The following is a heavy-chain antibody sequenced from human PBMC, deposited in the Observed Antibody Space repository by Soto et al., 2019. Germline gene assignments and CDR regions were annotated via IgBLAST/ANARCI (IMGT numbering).Heavy chain of an antibody. Sequence: PGGSLRLSCAASGLTFDDYAMHWVRQAPGKGLEWVSGISWNSGSIGYADSVKGRFTISRDNAKNSLYLQMNSLRAEDTALYYCAKVNRGIAVAGKTAGYGMDVWGQGTTVTVSS. V-gene: IGHV3-9*01. J-gene: IGHJ6*02. CDR1: GLTFDDYA. D-gene: IGHD6-19*01. CDR2: ISWNSGSI. CDR3: AKVNRGIAVAGKTAGYGMDV.